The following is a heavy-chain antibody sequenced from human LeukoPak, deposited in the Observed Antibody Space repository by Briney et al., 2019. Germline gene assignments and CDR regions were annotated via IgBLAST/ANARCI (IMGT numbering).Heavy chain of an antibody. J-gene: IGHJ4*02. CDR3: ARVRSVAARRGYFDY. Sequence: QPGGSLRLSCAASGFTFSSYWMHWVRQAPGKGLVWVSRINSDGSSTSYADSVKGRFTISRDNAKNTLYLQMNSLRAEDTVVYYCARVRSVAARRGYFDYWGQGTLVTVSS. CDR1: GFTFSSYW. D-gene: IGHD6-6*01. CDR2: INSDGSST. V-gene: IGHV3-74*01.